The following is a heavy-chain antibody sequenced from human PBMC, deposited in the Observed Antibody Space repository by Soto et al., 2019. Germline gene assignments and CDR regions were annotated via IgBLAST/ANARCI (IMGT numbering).Heavy chain of an antibody. CDR1: GGSFSGYY. CDR3: ASGKYYDFWSGYYGY. CDR2: TNHSGST. J-gene: IGHJ4*02. Sequence: PSETLSLTCAVYGGSFSGYYWSWIRQPPGKGLEWIGETNHSGSTNYNLSLKSRVTISVDTSKNQFSLKLSSVTAADTAVYYCASGKYYDFWSGYYGYCGQGTLVTVYS. D-gene: IGHD3-3*01. V-gene: IGHV4-34*01.